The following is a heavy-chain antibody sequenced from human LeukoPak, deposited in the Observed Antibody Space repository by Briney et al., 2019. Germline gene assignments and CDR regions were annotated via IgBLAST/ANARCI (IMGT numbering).Heavy chain of an antibody. Sequence: GESLKISCKGSGYSFTSYWIGWVRQMPGKGLEWMGIIYPGDPDTRYSPSFQGQVTISADKSISTVYLQWTSLKASDTAMYYCALSIAVAGTVTYFDFWGQGILVTVSS. J-gene: IGHJ4*02. V-gene: IGHV5-51*01. D-gene: IGHD6-19*01. CDR1: GYSFTSYW. CDR3: ALSIAVAGTVTYFDF. CDR2: IYPGDPDT.